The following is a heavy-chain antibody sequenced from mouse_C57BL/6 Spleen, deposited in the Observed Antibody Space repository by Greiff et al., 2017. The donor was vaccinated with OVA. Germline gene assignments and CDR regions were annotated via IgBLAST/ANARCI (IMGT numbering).Heavy chain of an antibody. CDR1: GYTFTSYW. J-gene: IGHJ1*03. D-gene: IGHD4-1*02. V-gene: IGHV1-55*01. CDR2: IYPGSGCT. Sequence: QVQLQQPGAELVKPGASVKMSCKASGYTFTSYWIPWVKQRPGQGLEWIGDIYPGSGCTNYNEKFKSKATLTVDTSSSTASMQSNILTSEDSAVYYWAKNHSNCENDGGWDFEVRGTGTTVTVAS. CDR3: AKNHSNCENDGGWDFEV.